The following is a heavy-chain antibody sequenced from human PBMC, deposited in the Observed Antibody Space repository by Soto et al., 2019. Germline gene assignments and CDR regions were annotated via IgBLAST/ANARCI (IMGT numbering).Heavy chain of an antibody. CDR2: IYYSGST. J-gene: IGHJ4*02. CDR1: GGSISSSSYY. Sequence: SETLSLTCTVSGGSISSSSYYWGWIRQPPGKGLEWIGSIYYSGSTNYNPSLKSRVTISVDTSKNQFSLKLSSVTAADTAVYYCARGSISTTNYFDYWGQGTLVTVSS. CDR3: ARGSISTTNYFDY. V-gene: IGHV4-39*07. D-gene: IGHD1-26*01.